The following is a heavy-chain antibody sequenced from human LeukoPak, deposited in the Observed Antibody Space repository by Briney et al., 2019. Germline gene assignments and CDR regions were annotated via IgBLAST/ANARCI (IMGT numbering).Heavy chain of an antibody. D-gene: IGHD4-17*01. CDR2: IRSKAYGGTT. CDR3: TRQRVTTHYYYMDV. J-gene: IGHJ6*03. CDR1: GFTFGDYA. V-gene: IGHV3-49*03. Sequence: GGSLRLSCTAAGFTFGDYAMSWIRQAPGKGLEWVGFIRSKAYGGTTEYAASVKGRFTISRDDSKSIAYLQMNSLKTEDTAVYYCTRQRVTTHYYYMDVWGKGTTVTISS.